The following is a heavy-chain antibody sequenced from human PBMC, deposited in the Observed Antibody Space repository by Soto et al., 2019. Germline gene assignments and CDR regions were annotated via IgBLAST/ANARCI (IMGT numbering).Heavy chain of an antibody. CDR1: GGSISSYH. CDR3: ARDYYYDNSGNPGAYYYGMDV. Sequence: SETLSLTCTVSGGSISSYHWSWIRQPPGKGLEWIGYIYYSGSTKYNPSLKSRVTMSVDKSKNQFSLRLKSVTAADPAVYWCARDYYYDNSGNPGAYYYGMDVWGQGTTVTVSS. J-gene: IGHJ6*02. D-gene: IGHD3-22*01. V-gene: IGHV4-59*01. CDR2: IYYSGST.